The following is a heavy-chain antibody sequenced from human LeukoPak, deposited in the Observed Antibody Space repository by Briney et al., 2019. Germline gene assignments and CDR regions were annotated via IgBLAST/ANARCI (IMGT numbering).Heavy chain of an antibody. Sequence: SETLSLTCALYGGSFSGFYWSCIRHPPGKGAEWVGEINHSEITNYNPSLKSQVTITVDTSRNQCSLKLSSVTAADTVVYYGASDSSGYHGSLAYWGQGTLVTVSS. CDR1: GGSFSGFY. CDR3: ASDSSGYHGSLAY. D-gene: IGHD3-22*01. CDR2: INHSEIT. V-gene: IGHV4-34*01. J-gene: IGHJ4*02.